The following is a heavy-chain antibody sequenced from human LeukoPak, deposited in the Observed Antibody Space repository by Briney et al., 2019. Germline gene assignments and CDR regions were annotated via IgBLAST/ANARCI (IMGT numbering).Heavy chain of an antibody. CDR3: ASYYDSSGYFDAFDI. J-gene: IGHJ3*02. CDR1: GFTFSSYW. V-gene: IGHV3-7*05. CDR2: IKQDGSEK. Sequence: GGSLRLACAASGFTFSSYWMSWVRQAPGKGLEWVANIKQDGSEKYYVDSVKGRFTISRDNAKNSLYLQMNSLRAEDTAVYYCASYYDSSGYFDAFDIWGQGTMVTVSS. D-gene: IGHD3-22*01.